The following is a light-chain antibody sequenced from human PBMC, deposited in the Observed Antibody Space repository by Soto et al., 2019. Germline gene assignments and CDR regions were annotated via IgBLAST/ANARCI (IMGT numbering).Light chain of an antibody. J-gene: IGLJ2*01. Sequence: QSALTQPASVSGSPGQSITISCTGTRSDVGGYNYVSWYQHHPGKAPKLMIYDVTNRPSGVSNRFSGSKSGNTASLTISGLQGEGEADYYCSSYTSIGILVFGGGTKLTVL. CDR1: RSDVGGYNY. CDR2: DVT. CDR3: SSYTSIGILV. V-gene: IGLV2-14*03.